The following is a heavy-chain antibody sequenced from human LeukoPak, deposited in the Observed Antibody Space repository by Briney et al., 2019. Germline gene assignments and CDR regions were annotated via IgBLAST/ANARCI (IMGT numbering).Heavy chain of an antibody. CDR2: IYYSGST. CDR3: ARRNPGSGGWFDP. D-gene: IGHD6-19*01. J-gene: IGHJ5*02. V-gene: IGHV4-39*01. CDR1: GGSISSSSYY. Sequence: SETLSLTCTVSGGSISSSSYYWGWIRQPPGKGLEWIGSIYYSGSTYYNPSLKSRVTMSVDTSKNQFSLKLSSVTAADTAVYYCARRNPGSGGWFDPWGQGTLVTVSS.